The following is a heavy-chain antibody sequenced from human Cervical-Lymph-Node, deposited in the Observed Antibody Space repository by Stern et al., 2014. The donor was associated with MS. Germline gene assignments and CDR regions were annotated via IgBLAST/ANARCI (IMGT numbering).Heavy chain of an antibody. CDR3: ARYRSSWYSLDY. D-gene: IGHD6-13*01. CDR1: GFTFSSYG. CDR2: VWYDGSNK. V-gene: IGHV3-33*01. J-gene: IGHJ4*02. Sequence: VQLEESGGGVVQPGKSLRLSCAASGFTFSSYGIHWVRQAPGKGLEWDAGVWYDGSNKYYADSVKGRFTISRDNSKNTVFLQMNSLRVEDTSVYYCARYRSSWYSLDYWGQGTLVTVSS.